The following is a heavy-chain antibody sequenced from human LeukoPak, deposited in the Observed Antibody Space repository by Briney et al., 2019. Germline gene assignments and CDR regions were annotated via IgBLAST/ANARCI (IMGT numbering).Heavy chain of an antibody. CDR3: ARVRHRSGYDSPRGWVDI. CDR2: INHSGST. V-gene: IGHV4-34*01. Sequence: PSETLSLTCAVYGGSFSGYYWSWIRQPPGKGLEWIGEINHSGSTNYNPSLKSRVTISVDTSKNQFSLKLSSVTAADTAVFYCARVRHRSGYDSPRGWVDIWGQGTVVTVSS. D-gene: IGHD3-3*01. J-gene: IGHJ3*02. CDR1: GGSFSGYY.